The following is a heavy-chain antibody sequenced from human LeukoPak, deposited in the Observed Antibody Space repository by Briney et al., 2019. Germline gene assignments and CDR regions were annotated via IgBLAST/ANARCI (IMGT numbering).Heavy chain of an antibody. Sequence: GGSLRLSCAVSGFTFSSYAMSWVRQAPGKGLEWVSAISGSGGTTYYADSVKGRFNISRDNSKNTLYLQMNSLRAEDTAVYYCAKAHPCSGGSCYSPFDYWGQGTLVTVSS. CDR1: GFTFSSYA. V-gene: IGHV3-23*01. J-gene: IGHJ4*02. CDR2: ISGSGGTT. CDR3: AKAHPCSGGSCYSPFDY. D-gene: IGHD2-15*01.